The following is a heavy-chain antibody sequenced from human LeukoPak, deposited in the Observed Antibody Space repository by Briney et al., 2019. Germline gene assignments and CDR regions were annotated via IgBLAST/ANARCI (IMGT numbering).Heavy chain of an antibody. CDR3: ASPQRRLWSNYYFDY. D-gene: IGHD5-24*01. CDR1: GGTFGSYA. V-gene: IGHV1-69*13. J-gene: IGHJ4*02. CDR2: IIPIFGTA. Sequence: ASVKVSCKASGGTFGSYAISWVRQAPGQGLEWMGGIIPIFGTANYAQKFQGRVTITADESTSTAYMELSSLRSEDTAVYYCASPQRRLWSNYYFDYWGQGTLVTVSS.